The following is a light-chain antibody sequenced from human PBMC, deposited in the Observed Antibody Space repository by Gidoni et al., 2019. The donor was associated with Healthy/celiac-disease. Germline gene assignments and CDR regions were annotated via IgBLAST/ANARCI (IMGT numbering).Light chain of an antibody. V-gene: IGLV1-44*01. J-gene: IGLJ3*02. CDR2: SNN. CDR3: AAWDDSLNGPWV. Sequence: QSVLPQPPPASCTPVQRVTISCSGSSSNIGSNTVTWYQQLPGTAPKLLNYSNNQRPSGVPDRFSGSKSGTSASLAISGLQSEDEADYYCAAWDDSLNGPWVFGGGTKLTVL. CDR1: SSNIGSNT.